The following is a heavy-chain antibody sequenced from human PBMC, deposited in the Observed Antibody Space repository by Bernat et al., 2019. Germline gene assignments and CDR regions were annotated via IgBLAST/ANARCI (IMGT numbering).Heavy chain of an antibody. CDR3: AGRDDLYYFDH. Sequence: EVQLVESGGGLVQPGGSLRLSCAASGFTFSNYWMSWVRQAPGKGLEWVANIKPDGSEEYYVDSVKGRFTISRDNAKDSLYLQMDSLRAEDTAVYYCAGRDDLYYFDHWGQGTLVTVSS. CDR1: GFTFSNYW. J-gene: IGHJ4*02. CDR2: IKPDGSEE. V-gene: IGHV3-7*03.